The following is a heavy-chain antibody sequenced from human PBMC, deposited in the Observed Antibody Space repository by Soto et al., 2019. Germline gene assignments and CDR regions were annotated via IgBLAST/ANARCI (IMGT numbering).Heavy chain of an antibody. CDR3: ARLESVRGGDYVRYFDY. CDR1: GFTFSSYA. CDR2: ISSNGGST. Sequence: GGSLRLSCSASGFTFSSYAMHWVRQAPGKGLEYVSAISSNGGSTYYADSVKGRFTISRDNSKNTLYLQMSSLRAEDTAVYYCARLESVRGGDYVRYFDYWGQGTQVTVSS. V-gene: IGHV3-64D*06. J-gene: IGHJ4*02. D-gene: IGHD4-17*01.